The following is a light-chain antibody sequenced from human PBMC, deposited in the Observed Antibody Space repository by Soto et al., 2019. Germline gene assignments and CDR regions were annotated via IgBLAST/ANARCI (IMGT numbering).Light chain of an antibody. CDR1: QSISSY. CDR2: TAS. J-gene: IGKJ1*01. Sequence: IQLIQSPCSRSASVGGRVISSCRSSQSISSYMNWYQQKPGKAPKLLIYTASTLQSGVPSRFSGSGSVTDFTLTIRSLQPEDFATYYCQQSYTIPRTFAQGTTVDIK. CDR3: QQSYTIPRT. V-gene: IGKV1-39*01.